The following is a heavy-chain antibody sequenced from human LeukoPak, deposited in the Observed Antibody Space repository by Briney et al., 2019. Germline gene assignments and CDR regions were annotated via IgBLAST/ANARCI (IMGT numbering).Heavy chain of an antibody. CDR1: GFTFSSYA. Sequence: GSLRLSCAASGFTFSSYAMSWVRQPPGKGLEWIGYIYYSGSTNYNPSLKSRVTISVDTSKNQFSLKLSSVTAADTAVYYCATTHNWGSLAFDIWCQGTMVTVSS. CDR3: ATTHNWGSLAFDI. V-gene: IGHV4-59*01. CDR2: IYYSGST. D-gene: IGHD7-27*01. J-gene: IGHJ3*02.